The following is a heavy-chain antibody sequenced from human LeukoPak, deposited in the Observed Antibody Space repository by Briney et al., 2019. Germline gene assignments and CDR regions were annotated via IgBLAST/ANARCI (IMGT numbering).Heavy chain of an antibody. CDR3: ARDTYYYDSSGYFDY. D-gene: IGHD3-22*01. Sequence: RPGGSLRLSCAASGFTFDDYGMTWVRQAPGKGLEWVSGLNWNGGSTGYADSVKGRFTISRDNAKNSLYLQMNSLRAEDTALYYCARDTYYYDSSGYFDYWGQGTRVTVSS. J-gene: IGHJ4*02. V-gene: IGHV3-20*04. CDR2: LNWNGGST. CDR1: GFTFDDYG.